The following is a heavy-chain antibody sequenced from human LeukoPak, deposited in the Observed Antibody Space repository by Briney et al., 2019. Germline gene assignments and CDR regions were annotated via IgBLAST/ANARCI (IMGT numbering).Heavy chain of an antibody. J-gene: IGHJ6*03. CDR1: GYTFTSYY. CDR2: INPSGGST. D-gene: IGHD1-26*01. V-gene: IGHV1-46*01. CDR3: ARTRTKGGLYYYYMDV. Sequence: GASVKVSCKASGYTFTSYYMHWVRQAPGQGLEWMGIINPSGGSTSYAQKFQGRVTMTRDTSTSTVYMELSSLRSEDTAVYYCARTRTKGGLYYYYMDVWGKGTTVTVSS.